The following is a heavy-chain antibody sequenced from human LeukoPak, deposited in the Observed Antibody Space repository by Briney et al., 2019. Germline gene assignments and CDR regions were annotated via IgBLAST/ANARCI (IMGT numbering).Heavy chain of an antibody. V-gene: IGHV4-31*03. J-gene: IGHJ5*02. D-gene: IGHD6-19*01. CDR2: IYYSGTT. CDR1: GVSMSSGGNY. Sequence: SETLSLTCTVSGVSMSSGGNYWSWIRQHPGKGLEWIGYIYYSGTTQYNPSFKSRITISVDASKNQFSLRLSSVTVADTAVYFCARPPYNSGLGGNWFDPWGQGTLVTVSS. CDR3: ARPPYNSGLGGNWFDP.